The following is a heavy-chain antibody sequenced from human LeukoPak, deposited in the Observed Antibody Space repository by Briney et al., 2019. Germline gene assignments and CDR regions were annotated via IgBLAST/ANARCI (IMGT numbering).Heavy chain of an antibody. J-gene: IGHJ3*02. CDR1: GFTLSSYW. Sequence: GGSLRLFCAASGFTLSSYWMRGAPEAPGKGLEDVANIKQDGSEKYYVDSVKGRFTISRDNAKNSLYLQMNSLRAEATAVYYCARDYCSSTSCPTMGGAFDIWGQGTIVTVSS. CDR2: IKQDGSEK. CDR3: ARDYCSSTSCPTMGGAFDI. D-gene: IGHD2-2*01. V-gene: IGHV3-7*01.